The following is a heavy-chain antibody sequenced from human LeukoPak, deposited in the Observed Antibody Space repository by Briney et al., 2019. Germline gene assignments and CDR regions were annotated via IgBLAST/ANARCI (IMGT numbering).Heavy chain of an antibody. D-gene: IGHD2-15*01. CDR2: VSSTGGTT. Sequence: GGSLRLSCAASGFTFSTYGMSWVRQAPGKGREGVSAVSSTGGTTYYAESVKGRFTISRDNSKNTLFLQMNSLRAEDTAVYYCAKNGDRGAFCSGGTCYPYYYYYMDVWGKGTTVIISS. J-gene: IGHJ6*03. V-gene: IGHV3-23*01. CDR1: GFTFSTYG. CDR3: AKNGDRGAFCSGGTCYPYYYYYMDV.